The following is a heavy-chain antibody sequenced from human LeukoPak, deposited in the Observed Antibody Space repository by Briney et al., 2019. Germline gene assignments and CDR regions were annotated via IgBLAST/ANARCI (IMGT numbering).Heavy chain of an antibody. J-gene: IGHJ4*02. D-gene: IGHD5-18*01. CDR2: IKQDGSEK. Sequence: PGGSLRLSCAASGFTFSSYWMSWVRQAPGKGLEWVANIKQDGSEKYYVDSVKGRFTISRDNAKNSLYLQMNSLRAEDTAVYYCGRSGCSYGYLLDEDYWGQGTLVTVSS. CDR1: GFTFSSYW. CDR3: GRSGCSYGYLLDEDY. V-gene: IGHV3-7*01.